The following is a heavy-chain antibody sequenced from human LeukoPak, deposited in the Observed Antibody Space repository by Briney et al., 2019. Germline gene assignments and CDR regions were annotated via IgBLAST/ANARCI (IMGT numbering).Heavy chain of an antibody. CDR3: GRGLRYSESYVVEY. CDR2: IYYTAGS. V-gene: IGHV4-30-4*08. J-gene: IGHJ4*02. CDR1: GGSVTADNYF. Sequence: TLSLTCTVSGGSVTADNYFWSWTRQPPGEGLEWIGYIYYTAGSYYNPSLKSRVTMSIDASTNQFSLKLNSVTAADTAVYHCGRGLRYSESYVVEYWGLGTLVTVSS. D-gene: IGHD1-26*01.